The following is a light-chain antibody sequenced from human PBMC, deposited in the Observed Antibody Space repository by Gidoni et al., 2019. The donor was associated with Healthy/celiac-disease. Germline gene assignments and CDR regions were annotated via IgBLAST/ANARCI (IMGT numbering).Light chain of an antibody. V-gene: IGKV3-11*01. J-gene: IGKJ4*01. CDR2: DAS. Sequence: LFTQSPATLSLSPGERATLSCRASQSVSSYLAWYQQKPGQAPRLLIYDASNRATGIPARFSGSGSGTDFTLTISSLEPEDCAVYYCQQRSNWPGLTFGGGTKVEIK. CDR3: QQRSNWPGLT. CDR1: QSVSSY.